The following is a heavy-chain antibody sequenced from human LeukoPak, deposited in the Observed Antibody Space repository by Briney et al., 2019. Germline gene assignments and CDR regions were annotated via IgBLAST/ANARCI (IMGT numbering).Heavy chain of an antibody. CDR1: GFSVSTSR. V-gene: IGHV3-53*01. D-gene: IGHD4-11*01. CDR3: ARGGAVSKAASAPDY. Sequence: GGSLRLSCEVSGFSVSTSRMSWVRQAPGKGLEWVSVIYDGGTTQYADSVKGRFTISRDNSKNTLYFQMNSLRAEDTAVYYCARGGAVSKAASAPDYWGQGTLVIVSS. J-gene: IGHJ4*02. CDR2: IYDGGTT.